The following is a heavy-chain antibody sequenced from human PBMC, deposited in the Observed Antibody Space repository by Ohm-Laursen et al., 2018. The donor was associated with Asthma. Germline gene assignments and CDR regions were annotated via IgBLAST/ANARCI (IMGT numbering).Heavy chain of an antibody. D-gene: IGHD2-15*01. CDR2: ISSTSTYT. CDR1: GFTFSDYY. Sequence: SLRLSCTASGFTFSDYYMIWIRQAPGKGLEWLSYISSTSTYTNHADSVKGRFTISRDNAKNSLYLQMNSLRAEDTALYYCARVGGGLHYNWFDHWGQGTLVTVSS. CDR3: ARVGGGLHYNWFDH. V-gene: IGHV3-11*06. J-gene: IGHJ5*02.